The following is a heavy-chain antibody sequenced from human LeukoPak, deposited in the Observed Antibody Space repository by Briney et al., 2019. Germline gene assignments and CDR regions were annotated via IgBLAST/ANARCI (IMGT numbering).Heavy chain of an antibody. Sequence: PGGSLRLSCAVSGFNFSTYWMSWARQAPGKGLEWVANMNQDGSEKYYVDSLKGRFTISRDNAKNSLYLQMNSLRAEDTAVYYCARDPPGLEVAGYDYWGQGTLVTVSS. CDR1: GFNFSTYW. CDR2: MNQDGSEK. CDR3: ARDPPGLEVAGYDY. V-gene: IGHV3-7*01. J-gene: IGHJ4*02. D-gene: IGHD6-19*01.